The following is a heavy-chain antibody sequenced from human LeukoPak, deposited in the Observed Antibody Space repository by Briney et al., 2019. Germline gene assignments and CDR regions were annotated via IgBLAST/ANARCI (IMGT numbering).Heavy chain of an antibody. V-gene: IGHV4-4*07. CDR2: IYTSGST. Sequence: SETLSLTYTVPGGSISSYYWSWIRQPAGKGLEWIGRIYTSGSTNYNPSLKSRVTMSVDTSKNQFSLKLSSVTAADTAVYYCARAVGSGSFQTYYYYMDVWGKGTTVTISS. D-gene: IGHD3-10*01. CDR3: ARAVGSGSFQTYYYYMDV. CDR1: GGSISSYY. J-gene: IGHJ6*03.